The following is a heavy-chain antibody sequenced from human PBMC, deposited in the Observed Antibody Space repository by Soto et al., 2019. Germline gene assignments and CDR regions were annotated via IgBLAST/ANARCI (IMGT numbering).Heavy chain of an antibody. CDR3: AREKGITISGVAPLMEV. J-gene: IGHJ6*02. V-gene: IGHV1-2*02. CDR2: INPNSGGT. D-gene: IGHD3-3*01. CDR1: GYTLTSSS. Sequence: SAKATSRSSGYTLTSSSTHAVRQAAGQRLEWMGWINPNSGGTNYAQRFQGRVTMTRDTSISTAYMELRRMRSDDTAVYYCAREKGITISGVAPLMEVWGQGTTVTV.